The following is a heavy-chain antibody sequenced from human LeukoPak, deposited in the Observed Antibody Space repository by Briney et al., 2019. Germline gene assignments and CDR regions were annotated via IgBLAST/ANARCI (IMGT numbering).Heavy chain of an antibody. CDR3: ARHVYGDYDN. J-gene: IGHJ4*02. CDR2: ISSSSSYI. Sequence: PGGSLRLSCAASGFTFSSYSMNWVRQAPGKGLEWVSSISSSSSYIYYADSVKGRFTISRDNAKNSLYLHLSSLRAEDTAVYYCARHVYGDYDNWGQGTLVTVSS. V-gene: IGHV3-21*01. D-gene: IGHD4-17*01. CDR1: GFTFSSYS.